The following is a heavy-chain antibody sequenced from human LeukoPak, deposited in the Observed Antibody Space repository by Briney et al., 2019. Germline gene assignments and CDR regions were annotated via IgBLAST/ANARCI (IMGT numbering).Heavy chain of an antibody. D-gene: IGHD2/OR15-2a*01. CDR3: VSFYETY. Sequence: PGGSLRLSCAASGNYLMHWVRQAPGKGLVWVSHINSDGSWTSYADSVKGRFTISKGNAKNTVYLQMNSLRAEDTAVYYCVSFYETYWGRGTLVTVSS. J-gene: IGHJ4*02. CDR2: INSDGSWT. CDR1: GNYL. V-gene: IGHV3-74*01.